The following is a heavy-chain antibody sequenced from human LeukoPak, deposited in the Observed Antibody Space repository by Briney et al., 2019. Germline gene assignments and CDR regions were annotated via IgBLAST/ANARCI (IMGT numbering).Heavy chain of an antibody. Sequence: PGGSLRLSCAASGFTFNIDWMTWVRQAPGKGQEWVANIKEDGSMEQYVDSVKGRFTISRDNAKNSLYLQMNSLRAEDTGVYYCARDCPRTGGSCHSHWGRGTLVTVSS. J-gene: IGHJ4*02. D-gene: IGHD2-15*01. CDR2: IKEDGSME. CDR1: GFTFNIDW. V-gene: IGHV3-7*04. CDR3: ARDCPRTGGSCHSH.